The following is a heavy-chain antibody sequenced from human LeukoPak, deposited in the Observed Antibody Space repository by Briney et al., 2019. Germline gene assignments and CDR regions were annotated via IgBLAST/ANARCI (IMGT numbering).Heavy chain of an antibody. CDR1: GFSLSTSGVC. Sequence: SGPALVKPTPTLTLTCTFSGFSLSTSGVCVSWIRQPPGKALEWLALIDWDDDKYYSTSLKTRLTISKDTSKNQVVLIMTNMDPVDTATYYCARIYSSGWSNDYWGQGTLVTVSS. D-gene: IGHD6-19*01. J-gene: IGHJ4*02. CDR2: IDWDDDK. V-gene: IGHV2-70*01. CDR3: ARIYSSGWSNDY.